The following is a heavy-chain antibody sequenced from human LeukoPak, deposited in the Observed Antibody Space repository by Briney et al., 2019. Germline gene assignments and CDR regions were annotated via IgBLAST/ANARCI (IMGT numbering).Heavy chain of an antibody. V-gene: IGHV1-18*01. CDR3: AREGAGDFWSGYYSGYGMDV. D-gene: IGHD3-3*01. J-gene: IGHJ6*02. Sequence: ASVKVSCKASGYTFTSYGISWVRQAPGQGLEWMGWISAYNGNTNYAQKLQGRVTMITDTTTSTAYMELRSLRSDDTAVYYCAREGAGDFWSGYYSGYGMDVWGQGTTVTVSS. CDR2: ISAYNGNT. CDR1: GYTFTSYG.